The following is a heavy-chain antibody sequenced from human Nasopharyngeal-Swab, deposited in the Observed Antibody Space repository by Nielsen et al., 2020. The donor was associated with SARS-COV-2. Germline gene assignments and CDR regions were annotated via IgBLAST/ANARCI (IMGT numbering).Heavy chain of an antibody. D-gene: IGHD6-13*01. CDR3: ARIFPYSSSWYGKYYFDY. J-gene: IGHJ4*02. Sequence: SETLSLTCAVYGGSYSGYYWSWIRQPPGKGLEWIGEINHSGSTYYNPSLKSRVTISVDTSKNQFSLKLSSVTAADTAVYYCARIFPYSSSWYGKYYFDYWGQGTLVTVSS. CDR2: INHSGST. CDR1: GGSYSGYY. V-gene: IGHV4-34*01.